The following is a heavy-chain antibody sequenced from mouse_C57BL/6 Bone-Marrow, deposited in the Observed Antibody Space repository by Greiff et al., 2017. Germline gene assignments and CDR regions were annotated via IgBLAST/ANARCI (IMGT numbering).Heavy chain of an antibody. CDR3: ARWGLRYLDY. J-gene: IGHJ2*01. D-gene: IGHD2-13*01. Sequence: VKLQQPGAKLVKPGASVKLSCKASGYTFTSYWMHWVKQRPGQGLEWIGMIHPNSGSTNYNEKFKSKATLTVDKSSSTAYMQLSSLTSEDSAVYYCARWGLRYLDYWGQGTTLTVSS. V-gene: IGHV1-64*01. CDR1: GYTFTSYW. CDR2: IHPNSGST.